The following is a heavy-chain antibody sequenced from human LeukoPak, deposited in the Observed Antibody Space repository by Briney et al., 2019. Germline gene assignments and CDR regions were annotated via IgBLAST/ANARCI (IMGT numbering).Heavy chain of an antibody. V-gene: IGHV4-39*01. CDR2: IYYSGST. D-gene: IGHD2-15*01. CDR1: GGSISSSSYY. Sequence: SETLSLTCTVSGGSISSSSYYWGWIRQPPGKGLEWIGSIYYSGSTYYNPSLKSRVTISVDTSKNQFSRKLSSVTAADTAVYYCASQPYSGSALYYYYGMDVWGQGTTVTVSS. J-gene: IGHJ6*02. CDR3: ASQPYSGSALYYYYGMDV.